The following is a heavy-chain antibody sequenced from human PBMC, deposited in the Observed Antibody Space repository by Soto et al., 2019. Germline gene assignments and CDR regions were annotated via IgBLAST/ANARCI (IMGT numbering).Heavy chain of an antibody. CDR3: ARDGEITMVRGVDHWFDP. V-gene: IGHV4-59*01. D-gene: IGHD3-10*01. CDR1: GGSISSYY. J-gene: IGHJ5*02. Sequence: SETLSLTCTVSGGSISSYYWSWIRQPPGKGLEWIGYIYYSGSTNYNPSLKSRVTISVDTSKNQFSLKLSSVTAADTAVYYCARDGEITMVRGVDHWFDPCGQGTLVTVSS. CDR2: IYYSGST.